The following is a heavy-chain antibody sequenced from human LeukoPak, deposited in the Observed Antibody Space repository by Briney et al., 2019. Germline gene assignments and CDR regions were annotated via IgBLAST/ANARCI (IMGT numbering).Heavy chain of an antibody. CDR2: ISGSGGST. V-gene: IGHV3-23*01. Sequence: GGSLRLSCAASGFTFSSYAMSWVRQAPGKGLEWVSAISGSGGSTYYADSVKGRFTISRDNSKNTLYLQMNSLRAEDTAVYYCAKDLLWFGDPYYYYGMDVWGQGTTVTVSS. D-gene: IGHD3-10*01. J-gene: IGHJ6*02. CDR1: GFTFSSYA. CDR3: AKDLLWFGDPYYYYGMDV.